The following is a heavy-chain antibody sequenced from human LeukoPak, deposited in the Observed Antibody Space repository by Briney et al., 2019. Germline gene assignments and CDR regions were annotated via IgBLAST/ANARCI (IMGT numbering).Heavy chain of an antibody. V-gene: IGHV3-30*18. J-gene: IGHJ4*02. CDR2: ISYDGSNK. Sequence: QPGRSLRLSCAASGFTFNNYVMHWVRQAPGKGPEWVALISYDGSNKYYADSVRGRFTISRDNSKNTLYLQMNSLRPEDTAVYYCAKDFEGFCGGDCYSMDFWGQGTLATVSS. D-gene: IGHD2-21*02. CDR3: AKDFEGFCGGDCYSMDF. CDR1: GFTFNNYV.